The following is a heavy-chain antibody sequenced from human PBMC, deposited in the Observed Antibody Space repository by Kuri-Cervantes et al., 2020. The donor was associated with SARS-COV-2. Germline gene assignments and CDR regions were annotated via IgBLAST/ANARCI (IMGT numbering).Heavy chain of an antibody. CDR2: INSDGSST. CDR1: GFTFSSYW. CDR3: ARDYYDSSGVY. J-gene: IGHJ4*02. Sequence: GGSLRLSCAASGFTFSSYWMHWVRQAPGKGLVWVSRINSDGSSTSYADSVKGRFTISRDNARNTLYLQMNSLRAEDTAVYYCARDYYDSSGVYWSQGTLVTVSS. V-gene: IGHV3-74*01. D-gene: IGHD3-22*01.